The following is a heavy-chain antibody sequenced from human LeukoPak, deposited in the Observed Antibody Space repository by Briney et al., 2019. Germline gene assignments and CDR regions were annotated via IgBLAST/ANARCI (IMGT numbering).Heavy chain of an antibody. CDR2: IYYSGST. CDR3: AREWLERRGNWFDP. Sequence: SQTLSLTCAVSGGSISSGGYSWSWIRQPPGKGLEWIGYIYYSGSTYYNPSLKSRVTISVDTSKNQFSLKLSSVTAADTAVYYCAREWLERRGNWFDPWGQGTLVTVSS. J-gene: IGHJ5*02. CDR1: GGSISSGGYS. D-gene: IGHD1-1*01. V-gene: IGHV4-30-4*07.